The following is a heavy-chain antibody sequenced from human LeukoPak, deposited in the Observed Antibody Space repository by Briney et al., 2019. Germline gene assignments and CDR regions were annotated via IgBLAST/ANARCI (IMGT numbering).Heavy chain of an antibody. CDR2: INPNSGGT. CDR1: AYTFTGYY. J-gene: IGHJ4*02. V-gene: IGHV1-2*02. D-gene: IGHD6-19*01. CDR3: ARVQQQWQNIDY. Sequence: ASVKVSFKSSAYTFTGYYMHWVRQAPGQGLEWMGWINPNSGGTNYAQKFQGSVTMNRDTSISTAYMELSRLRSDDTAVYSCARVQQQWQNIDYWGQGTLAIVSS.